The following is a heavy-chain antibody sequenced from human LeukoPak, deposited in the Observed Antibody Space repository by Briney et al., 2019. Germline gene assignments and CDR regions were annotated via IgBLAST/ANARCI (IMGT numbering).Heavy chain of an antibody. J-gene: IGHJ6*04. CDR2: ISRNNAR. Sequence: PGGSLRLSCEASGFIFDDYGMHWVRQAPGKGLEWVSGISRNNARGYAGSVRGRVTISRDNAGNSLYLQMNSLREEDTALYYCAKEDVTRKGYMDVWGKGTTVTVSS. CDR1: GFIFDDYG. D-gene: IGHD1-14*01. V-gene: IGHV3-9*01. CDR3: AKEDVTRKGYMDV.